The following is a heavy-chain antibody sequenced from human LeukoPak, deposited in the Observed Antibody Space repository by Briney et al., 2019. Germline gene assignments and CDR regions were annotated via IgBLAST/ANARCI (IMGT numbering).Heavy chain of an antibody. J-gene: IGHJ6*02. CDR3: AKRGEGYYYDSSGPPIASDYYYGMDV. CDR1: GFTFNTYS. V-gene: IGHV3-21*04. D-gene: IGHD3-22*01. CDR2: ISSSSTYI. Sequence: GGSLRLSCAASGFTFNTYSMNWLRQAPGKGLELVSYISSSSTYIYYADSLKGRFTISRDNAKNSLYLQMNSLRAEDTAAYYCAKRGEGYYYDSSGPPIASDYYYGMDVWGQGTTVTVSS.